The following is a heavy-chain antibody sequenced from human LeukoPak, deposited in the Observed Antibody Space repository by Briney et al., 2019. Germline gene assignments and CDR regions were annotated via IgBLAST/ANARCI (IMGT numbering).Heavy chain of an antibody. D-gene: IGHD1-26*01. J-gene: IGHJ3*02. CDR2: VSYSGNTI. Sequence: GGSLRLSCAASGFTFSSYGMHWVRQAPGEGLEWISFVSYSGNTIYYADSVKGRFTISRDNAKNSLYLQMNSLGPEDTAVYYCARPRISGDAFDIWGQGTMVTVSS. CDR1: GFTFSSYG. CDR3: ARPRISGDAFDI. V-gene: IGHV3-48*04.